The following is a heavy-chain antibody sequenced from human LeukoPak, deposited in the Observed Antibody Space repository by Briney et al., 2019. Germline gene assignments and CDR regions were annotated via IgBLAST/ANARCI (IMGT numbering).Heavy chain of an antibody. D-gene: IGHD3-16*01. CDR2: IYSGGST. J-gene: IGHJ3*02. CDR1: GFTVSSNY. V-gene: IGHV3-53*04. Sequence: GGSLRLSCAASGFTVSSNYMSWVRPAPGKGLEWVSIIYSGGSTYYADSVKGRFTISRHNSKNTPYLQMNSLRAEDTAVYYCAREVGGSAFDIWGQGTMVTVSS. CDR3: AREVGGSAFDI.